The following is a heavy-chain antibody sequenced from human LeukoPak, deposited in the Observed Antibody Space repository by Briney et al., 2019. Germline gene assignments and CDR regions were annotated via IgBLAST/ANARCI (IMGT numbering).Heavy chain of an antibody. CDR3: ARDAVIPRYFDSSA. CDR2: MYSSGST. J-gene: IGHJ5*02. CDR1: GGSISSYY. V-gene: IGHV4-4*07. D-gene: IGHD3-22*01. Sequence: PSETLSLTCTVSGGSISSYYWSWIRQPAGKGLEWIGRMYSSGSTNYNPSLKSRVTISVDTSKNQFSLKLSSVTAADTAVYYCARDAVIPRYFDSSAWGQGTLVIVSS.